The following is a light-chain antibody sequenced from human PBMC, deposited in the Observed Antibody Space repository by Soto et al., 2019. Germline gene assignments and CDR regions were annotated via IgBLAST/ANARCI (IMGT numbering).Light chain of an antibody. CDR2: AAS. J-gene: IGKJ2*01. CDR1: QSLSSSY. Sequence: EIVLTQSPGTLSLSPGERATLSCRASQSLSSSYVVWYQQKPGQAPRLLIYAASRRATGIPDRFSGSGSAPEYTHTSSRLEPEDFAVYYCQQHGTFGQGTKVEIK. CDR3: QQHGT. V-gene: IGKV3-20*01.